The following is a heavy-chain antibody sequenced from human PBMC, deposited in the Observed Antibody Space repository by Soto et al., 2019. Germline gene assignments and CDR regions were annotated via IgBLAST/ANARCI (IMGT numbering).Heavy chain of an antibody. D-gene: IGHD1-26*01. V-gene: IGHV3-23*01. Sequence: TGGSLRLSCAASGFEFTFSTSAMSWVRQAPGKGLEWVSTFSGSGATTYYADSVKGRFTISRDNSKKTLYLQMNSLRAEDTAVYYCAKDETREPYWGQGTLVTVS. CDR1: GFEFTFSTSA. J-gene: IGHJ4*02. CDR3: AKDETREPY. CDR2: FSGSGATT.